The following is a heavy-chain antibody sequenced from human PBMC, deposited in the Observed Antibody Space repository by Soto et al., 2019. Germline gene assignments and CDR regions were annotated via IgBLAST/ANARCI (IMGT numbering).Heavy chain of an antibody. CDR2: ISYDGGHR. Sequence: QVQLVESGGGVVQPGRSLRLSCAASGFTFSNSGFHWVRQAPGKGLEWVAVISYDGGHRYYTDSVNGRFTISRDNSKNTVSLQMNHMRPDDTAVYYCANDTGEPRDPPLSNWFDPWGLGTLVTVSS. J-gene: IGHJ5*02. D-gene: IGHD3-16*01. CDR1: GFTFSNSG. CDR3: ANDTGEPRDPPLSNWFDP. V-gene: IGHV3-30*18.